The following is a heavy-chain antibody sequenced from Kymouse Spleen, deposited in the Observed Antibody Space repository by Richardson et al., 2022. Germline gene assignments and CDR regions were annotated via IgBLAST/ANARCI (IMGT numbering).Heavy chain of an antibody. D-gene: IGHD1-7*01. Sequence: QLQLQESGPGLVKPSETLSLTCTVSGGSISSSSYYWGWIRQPPGKGLEWIGSIYYSGSTYYNPSLKSRVTISVDTSKNQFSLKLSSVTAADTAVYYCARHVRYNWN*LGFDPWGQGTLVTVSS. V-gene: IGHV4-39*01. CDR3: ARHVRYNWN*LGFDP. CDR2: IYYSGST. J-gene: IGHJ5*02. CDR1: GGSISSSSYY.